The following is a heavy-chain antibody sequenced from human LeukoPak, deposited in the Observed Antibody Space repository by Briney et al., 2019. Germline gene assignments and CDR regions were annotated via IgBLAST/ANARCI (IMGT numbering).Heavy chain of an antibody. CDR3: ARGRGFDP. V-gene: IGHV3-48*01. CDR2: ISSSSTAI. CDR1: GFPFSSFC. Sequence: GGSPGLSCAASGFPFSSFCMHWGRPAPGEGLEWISYISSSSTAIYYADSVKGRFTISRDNAKNSLYLQMNSLRAEDTAMYYCARGRGFDPWGQGTLVTVSS. J-gene: IGHJ5*02.